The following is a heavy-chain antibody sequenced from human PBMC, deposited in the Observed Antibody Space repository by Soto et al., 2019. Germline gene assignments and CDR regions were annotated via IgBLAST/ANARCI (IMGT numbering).Heavy chain of an antibody. V-gene: IGHV4-34*01. CDR3: ARAKITGLFDY. Sequence: QVQLQQWGAGLLKPSETLSLTCAVYGGSFSGYYWTWIRQPPGTGLEWIGEINHSGSTNYNPSLKIRVTISVDTSKNQFSLKLNSVTAADTAVYYCARAKITGLFDYWGQGTLVTVSS. J-gene: IGHJ4*02. D-gene: IGHD2-8*02. CDR1: GGSFSGYY. CDR2: INHSGST.